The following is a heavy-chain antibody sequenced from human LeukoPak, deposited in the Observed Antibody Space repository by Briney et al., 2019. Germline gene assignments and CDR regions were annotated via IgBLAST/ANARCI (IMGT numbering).Heavy chain of an antibody. D-gene: IGHD2-2*03. CDR1: GFTFSNYA. CDR2: ISSSSSYI. CDR3: ARELDSIPYYFDY. V-gene: IGHV3-21*01. J-gene: IGHJ4*02. Sequence: GSLKLSCAASGFTFSNYAMTWVRQAPGKGLGWVSSISSSSSYIYYADSVKGRFTISRDNSKNTLYLQMNSLRAEDTAVYYCARELDSIPYYFDYWGQGTLVTVSS.